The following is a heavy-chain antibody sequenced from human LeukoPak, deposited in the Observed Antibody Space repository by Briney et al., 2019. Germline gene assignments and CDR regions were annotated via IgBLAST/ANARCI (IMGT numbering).Heavy chain of an antibody. V-gene: IGHV3-21*01. Sequence: GGSLRLSSAASGFTFSSNSMNWVPQAPGKGREWVSSISSSSIKVYSADSVRGRFTISRDNAKSSLYLNMSSVRAEDTAVYYCVRDPGGYDLDAFEIWGQGAM. D-gene: IGHD5-12*01. CDR2: ISSSSIKV. CDR3: VRDPGGYDLDAFEI. CDR1: GFTFSSNS. J-gene: IGHJ3*02.